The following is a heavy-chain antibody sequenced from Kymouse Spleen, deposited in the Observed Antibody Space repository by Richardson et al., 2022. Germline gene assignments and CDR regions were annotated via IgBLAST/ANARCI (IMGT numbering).Heavy chain of an antibody. CDR2: ISSSSSTI. D-gene: IGHD1-20*01,IGHD1-7*01. J-gene: IGHJ5*02. V-gene: IGHV3-48*02. CDR1: GFTFSSYS. CDR3: ARDHYNWNLNWFDP. Sequence: EVQLVESGGGLVQPGGSLRLSCAASGFTFSSYSMNWVRQAPGKGLEWVSYISSSSSTIYYADSVKGRFTISRDNAKNSLYLQMNSLRDEDTAVYYCARDHYNWNLNWFDPWGQGTLVTVSS.